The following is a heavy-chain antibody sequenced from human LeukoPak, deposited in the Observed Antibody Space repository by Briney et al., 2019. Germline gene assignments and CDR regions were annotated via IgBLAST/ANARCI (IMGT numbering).Heavy chain of an antibody. CDR2: ISTSGDTI. CDR3: ARSLIAAGTYDF. J-gene: IGHJ4*02. Sequence: GGSLRLSCAVSGITFSTQNMNWARQAPGKGPEWLSYISTSGDTIYYADSVKGRFTISRDNAKNSLYLQMNSLRAEDTAVYYCARSLIAAGTYDFWGQGTLVTVSS. CDR1: GITFSTQN. D-gene: IGHD6-13*01. V-gene: IGHV3-48*01.